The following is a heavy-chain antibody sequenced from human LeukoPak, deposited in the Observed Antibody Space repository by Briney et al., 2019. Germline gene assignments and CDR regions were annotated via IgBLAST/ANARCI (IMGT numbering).Heavy chain of an antibody. CDR3: ARHSSSTSSTRHYYYGMDV. CDR1: GGSIGSGAYY. Sequence: SETLSLTCTVSGGSIGSGAYYWSWIRQHPGKGLEWIGSIYYSGSTYYNPSLKSRVTISVDTSKNQFSLKLSSVTAADTAVYYCARHSSSTSSTRHYYYGMDVWGQGTTVTVSS. V-gene: IGHV4-39*01. D-gene: IGHD2-2*01. CDR2: IYYSGST. J-gene: IGHJ6*02.